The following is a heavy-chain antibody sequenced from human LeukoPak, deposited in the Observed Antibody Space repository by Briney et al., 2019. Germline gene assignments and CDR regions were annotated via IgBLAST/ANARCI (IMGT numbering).Heavy chain of an antibody. CDR2: ISSSGSTI. CDR1: GFTFSSYE. Sequence: PGGSLRLSCAASGFTFSSYEMNWVRQAPGKGLEWVSYISSSGSTIYYADSVKGRFTISRDNAKNSLYLQMNSLRAEDTAMYYCARDFRIGIAVAVYPRWYFDYWGQGTLVTVSS. V-gene: IGHV3-48*03. J-gene: IGHJ4*02. CDR3: ARDFRIGIAVAVYPRWYFDY. D-gene: IGHD6-19*01.